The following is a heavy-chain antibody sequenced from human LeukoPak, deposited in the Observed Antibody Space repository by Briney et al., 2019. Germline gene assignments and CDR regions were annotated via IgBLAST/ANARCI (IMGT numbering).Heavy chain of an antibody. CDR1: GFTFDDYA. CDR2: ISGSGVGT. J-gene: IGHJ3*02. D-gene: IGHD2-15*01. CDR3: AKEFGYCSGGNCYSVGAFDI. Sequence: GGSLRLSCAASGFTFDDYAMSWVRQAPGKGLEWVSGISGSGVGTFYADSVKGRFTISRDNSRNTLYVQMNSLRAEDTAVYYCAKEFGYCSGGNCYSVGAFDIWGQGTMVTVSS. V-gene: IGHV3-23*01.